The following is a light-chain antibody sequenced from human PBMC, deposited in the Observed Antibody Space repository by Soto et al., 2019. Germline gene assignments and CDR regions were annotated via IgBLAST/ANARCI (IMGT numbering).Light chain of an antibody. CDR3: QQYASSPFT. CDR1: QTVSSNY. Sequence: EIVLTQSPGTLSLSPGEGATLSCRASQTVSSNYLAWYQQKPGQAPRLLIFGASSRATGIPDRFSGSGSGTDFTLTISRLEPEDFAVYYCQQYASSPFTFRPGTKVDIK. J-gene: IGKJ3*01. CDR2: GAS. V-gene: IGKV3-20*01.